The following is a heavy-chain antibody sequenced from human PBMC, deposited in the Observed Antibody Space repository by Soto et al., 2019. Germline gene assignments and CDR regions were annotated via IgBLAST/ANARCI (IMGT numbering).Heavy chain of an antibody. Sequence: PGGSLRLPCAASGFTFSTYAMNWVRQAPGTGLEWVSTISDSVGSTYYADYVKGRFTISRDNSKNTLYLQMKSLRADDTAVYYCARDFASTVGATDCWGQGTLVTVSS. CDR3: ARDFASTVGATDC. CDR2: ISDSVGST. D-gene: IGHD1-26*01. V-gene: IGHV3-23*01. J-gene: IGHJ4*02. CDR1: GFTFSTYA.